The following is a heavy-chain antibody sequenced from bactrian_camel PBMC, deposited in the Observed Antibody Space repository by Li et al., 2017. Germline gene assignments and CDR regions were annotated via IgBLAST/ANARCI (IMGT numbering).Heavy chain of an antibody. CDR1: GSTYNSLC. J-gene: IGHJ6*01. V-gene: IGHV3S26*01. D-gene: IGHD6*01. CDR3: VGGPDGGSWYGTGP. CDR2: ITRGGDST. Sequence: HVQLVESGGGSVQSGGSLRLSCVASGSTYNSLCMGWFRQAPGKRVEWVASITRGGDSTSYADSVKGRFTISRDDANDTLYLQLNSLKTEDAAMYYCVGGPDGGSWYGTGPWGQGTQVTVS.